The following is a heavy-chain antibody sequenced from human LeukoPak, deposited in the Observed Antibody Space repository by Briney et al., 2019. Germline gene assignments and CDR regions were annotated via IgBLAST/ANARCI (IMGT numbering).Heavy chain of an antibody. Sequence: SGGSLRLSSAASGFTFSSYAMSWVRQAPGKGLEWVSAISGSGGSTYYADSVKGRFTISRDNSKNTLYLQKNSLRAEDTAVYYCAKDRKVVPVGDVWGQGTTVTVSS. CDR2: ISGSGGST. CDR1: GFTFSSYA. D-gene: IGHD2-15*01. V-gene: IGHV3-23*01. J-gene: IGHJ6*02. CDR3: AKDRKVVPVGDV.